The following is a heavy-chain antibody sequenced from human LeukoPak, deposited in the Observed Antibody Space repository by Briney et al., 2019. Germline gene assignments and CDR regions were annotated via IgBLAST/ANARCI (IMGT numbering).Heavy chain of an antibody. V-gene: IGHV4-39*01. CDR3: ARVVVGASIVGAIDY. CDR2: IYYSGST. Sequence: PSETLSLTCTVSGGSISSSSYYWGWIRQPPGKGLEWIGSIYYSGSTYYNPSLKSRVTISVDTSKNQFSLKLSSVTAADTAVYYCARVVVGASIVGAIDYWGQGTLVTVSS. D-gene: IGHD1-26*01. J-gene: IGHJ4*02. CDR1: GGSISSSSYY.